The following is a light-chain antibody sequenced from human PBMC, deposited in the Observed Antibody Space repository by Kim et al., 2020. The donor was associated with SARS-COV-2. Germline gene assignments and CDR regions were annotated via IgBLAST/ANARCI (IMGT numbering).Light chain of an antibody. CDR2: VNADGSL. J-gene: IGLJ3*02. V-gene: IGLV4-69*01. Sequence: QLVLTQSPSASASLGASVKLTCTLSSRHTTYTIAWHRRQPQKGPRYLMKVNADGSLVKGDGIPDRFSGSSSGAERYLTISNLRSEDEADYYCQTWVTGRWVFGGGTQLTVL. CDR3: QTWVTGRWV. CDR1: SRHTTYT.